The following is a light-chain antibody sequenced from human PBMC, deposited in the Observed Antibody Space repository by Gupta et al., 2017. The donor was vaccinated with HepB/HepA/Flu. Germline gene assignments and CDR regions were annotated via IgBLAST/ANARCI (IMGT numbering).Light chain of an antibody. Sequence: DIVLTQSPGTLSLSPGERATLSCRASQSVSSNYLAWYQQKPGQAPRLLIYGASSRATGIPDRFSGSGSGTDFTLTISRLEPEDFAVYYCQQYGSSLGTFGQGTXVEIK. CDR3: QQYGSSLGT. V-gene: IGKV3-20*01. J-gene: IGKJ5*01. CDR2: GAS. CDR1: QSVSSNY.